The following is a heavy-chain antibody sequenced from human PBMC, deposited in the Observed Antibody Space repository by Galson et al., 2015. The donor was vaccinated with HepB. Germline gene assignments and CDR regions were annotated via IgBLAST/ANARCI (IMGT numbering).Heavy chain of an antibody. CDR1: GFTFSSYG. J-gene: IGHJ6*01. Sequence: SLRLSCAASGFTFSSYGMHWVRQAPGKGLEWVAVISYDGSNKYYADSVKGRFTISRDNSKNTLYLQMNSLRAEDTAVYYCAKETYDSSGYYYYYYGMDVWG. V-gene: IGHV3-30*18. D-gene: IGHD3-22*01. CDR2: ISYDGSNK. CDR3: AKETYDSSGYYYYYYGMDV.